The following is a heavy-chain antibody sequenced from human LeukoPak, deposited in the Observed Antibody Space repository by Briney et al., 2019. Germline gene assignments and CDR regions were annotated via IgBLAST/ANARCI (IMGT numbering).Heavy chain of an antibody. D-gene: IGHD2-21*02. J-gene: IGHJ4*02. V-gene: IGHV3-30-3*01. Sequence: GRSLRLSCAASGFTFSSYAMHWVLQAPGKGLEWVAVISYDGSNKYYADSVKGRFTISRDNSKNTLYLQMNSLRAEDTAVYYCAKVPFVVVTAIPPDYWGQGTLVTVSS. CDR3: AKVPFVVVTAIPPDY. CDR2: ISYDGSNK. CDR1: GFTFSSYA.